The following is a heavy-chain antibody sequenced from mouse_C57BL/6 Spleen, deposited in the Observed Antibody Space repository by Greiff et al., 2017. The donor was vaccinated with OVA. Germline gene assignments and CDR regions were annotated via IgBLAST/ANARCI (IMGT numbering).Heavy chain of an antibody. V-gene: IGHV3-6*01. CDR2: ISYDGSN. Sequence: EVQRVESGPGLVKPSQSLSLTCSVTGYSITSGYYWNWIRQFPGNKLEWMGYISYDGSNNYNPSIKKRISITRNTSKNQFFLKLNSVTTEDTATYYCARDGPGDYWGKGTSVTVAS. CDR1: GYSITSGYY. CDR3: ARDGPGDY. J-gene: IGHJ4*01.